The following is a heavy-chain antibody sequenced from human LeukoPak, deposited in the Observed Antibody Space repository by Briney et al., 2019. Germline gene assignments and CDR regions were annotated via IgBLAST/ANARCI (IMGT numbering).Heavy chain of an antibody. J-gene: IGHJ3*02. CDR2: IYYSGST. CDR3: ASRSGSYYAFDI. Sequence: PSETLSLTCTVSSGSISSYYWSWIRQPPGKGLEWIGSIYYSGSTYYNPSLKSRVTISVDTSKNQFSLKLSSVTAADTAVYYCASRSGSYYAFDIWGQGTMVTVSS. D-gene: IGHD1-26*01. CDR1: SGSISSYY. V-gene: IGHV4-59*05.